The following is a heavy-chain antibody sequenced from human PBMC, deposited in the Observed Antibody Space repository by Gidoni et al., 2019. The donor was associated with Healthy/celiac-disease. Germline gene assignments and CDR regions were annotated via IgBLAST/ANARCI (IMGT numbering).Heavy chain of an antibody. J-gene: IGHJ6*02. V-gene: IGHV4-4*02. CDR3: ASLPFGYSSSSRPGSDYYYYYGMDV. CDR1: GGSLRSSNW. CDR2: IYHSGST. D-gene: IGHD6-6*01. Sequence: QVQLQESGPGLVKPSGTLSLTCAVSGGSLRSSNWWSWVRQPPGQGLEWIGEIYHSGSTHYNPSLKSRVTISVDKSKNQFSLKLSSVTAADTAVYYCASLPFGYSSSSRPGSDYYYYYGMDVWGQGTTVTVSS.